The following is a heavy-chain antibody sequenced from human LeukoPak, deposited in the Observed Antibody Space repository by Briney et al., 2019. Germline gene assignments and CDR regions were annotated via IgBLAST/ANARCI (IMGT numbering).Heavy chain of an antibody. J-gene: IGHJ3*02. CDR3: VRGRSEAFGI. CDR2: LNPNSGDT. Sequence: ASVKVSCKASGYTFTGYYMYWVRQAPGQGLEWMGWLNPNSGDTRCAQKFQGRVTVTRDTSISTAYMEVSRLRSDDTAVYYCVRGRSEAFGIWGQGTMVTVSS. CDR1: GYTFTGYY. V-gene: IGHV1-2*02. D-gene: IGHD1-26*01.